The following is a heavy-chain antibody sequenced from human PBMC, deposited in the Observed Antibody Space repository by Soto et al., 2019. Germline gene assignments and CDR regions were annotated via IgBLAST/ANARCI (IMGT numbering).Heavy chain of an antibody. CDR3: AKDIESAGPPANDALDV. CDR1: GFTFSDTL. V-gene: IGHV1-3*01. J-gene: IGHJ3*01. Sequence: QVQLVQSGAELKKPGASVNISCQASGFTFSDTLINWVRQGPGQRLEWMGWINPANGNTRYSESFQGRVTISSLSSASTAYVALSDRTSEDTAVYYCAKDIESAGPPANDALDVSGQGTMITVSS. CDR2: INPANGNT. D-gene: IGHD2-2*01.